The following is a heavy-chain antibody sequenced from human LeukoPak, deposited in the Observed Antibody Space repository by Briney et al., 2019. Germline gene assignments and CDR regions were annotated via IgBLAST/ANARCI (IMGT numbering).Heavy chain of an antibody. CDR2: IIPIFGTA. CDR3: ARYDILTGYAPFDY. Sequence: SVKVSCKASGGTFSSYAISWVRQAPGQGLEWMGGIIPIFGTANYAQKFQGRVTITADKSTSSAYMELSSLRSEDTAVYYCARYDILTGYAPFDYWGQGTLVTVSS. CDR1: GGTFSSYA. D-gene: IGHD3-9*01. J-gene: IGHJ4*02. V-gene: IGHV1-69*06.